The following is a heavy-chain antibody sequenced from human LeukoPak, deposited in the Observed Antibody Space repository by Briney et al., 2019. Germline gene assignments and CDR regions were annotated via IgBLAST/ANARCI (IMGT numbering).Heavy chain of an antibody. Sequence: PGGSLRLSCAASGSTVSSNYMNWVRQAPGKGLEWVSVIYSGGTTYYADSVKGRFTISRDNSKNTLYLQMNSLRAEDTAVYYCVIRQGYWYFDVWGRGTLVTVSS. J-gene: IGHJ2*01. CDR3: VIRQGYWYFDV. CDR1: GSTVSSNY. V-gene: IGHV3-66*01. CDR2: IYSGGTT.